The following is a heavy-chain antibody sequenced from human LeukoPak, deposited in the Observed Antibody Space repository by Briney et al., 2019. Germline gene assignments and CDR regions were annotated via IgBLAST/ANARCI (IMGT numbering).Heavy chain of an antibody. CDR3: AKTWSSIWSYFDY. CDR1: GFSFGFNTYG. J-gene: IGHJ4*02. CDR2: IWYDGGIK. Sequence: GGSLRLSCVASGFSFGFNTYGMQWVRQTPGKGLEWVAVIWYDGGIKYYADSVKGRFTISRDNSQNTLYLQMNSLRGEDTAVYYCAKTWSSIWSYFDYWGQGTLVNVSS. V-gene: IGHV3-33*06. D-gene: IGHD6-13*01.